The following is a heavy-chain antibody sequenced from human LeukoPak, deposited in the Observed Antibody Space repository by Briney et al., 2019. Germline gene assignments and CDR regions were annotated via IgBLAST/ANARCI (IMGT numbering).Heavy chain of an antibody. J-gene: IGHJ4*02. CDR2: ISYDGSNK. V-gene: IGHV3-30-3*01. Sequence: PGRSLRLSCAASGFTFRSYAMHWVRQAPGKGLEWVAVISYDGSNKYYADSVKGRFTISRDNSKNTLYLQMNSLRAEDTAVYYCAKDGYSGYGYYFDYWGQGTQVTVSS. D-gene: IGHD5-12*01. CDR3: AKDGYSGYGYYFDY. CDR1: GFTFRSYA.